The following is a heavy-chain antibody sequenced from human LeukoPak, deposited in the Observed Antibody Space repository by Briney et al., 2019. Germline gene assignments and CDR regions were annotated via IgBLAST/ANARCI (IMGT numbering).Heavy chain of an antibody. CDR3: ARVGRGDHTWGSYYCDH. D-gene: IGHD3-16*01. CDR2: ISSSGST. CDR1: GDSFSSYH. J-gene: IGHJ4*02. V-gene: IGHV4-59*01. Sequence: SETLSLTCTVSGDSFSSYHWSWLRQPPGKGLEWIGYISSSGSTSYNPSLKSRVTISVDTSRSRFSLRLNSMTAADTAVYYCARVGRGDHTWGSYYCDHWGQGTLVSVSS.